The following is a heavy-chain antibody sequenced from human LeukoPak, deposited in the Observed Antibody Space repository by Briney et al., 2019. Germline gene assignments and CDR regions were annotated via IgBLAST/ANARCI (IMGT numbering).Heavy chain of an antibody. CDR3: VITIDYFDY. V-gene: IGHV1-69*04. D-gene: IGHD3-3*01. CDR1: GGTFSSYA. J-gene: IGHJ4*02. Sequence: ASVKVSCKASGGTFSSYAISWVRQAPGQGLEWMGRIIPIFGIANYAQKFQGRVAITADKSTSTAYMELSSLRSEDTAVYYCVITIDYFDYWGQGTLVTVSS. CDR2: IIPIFGIA.